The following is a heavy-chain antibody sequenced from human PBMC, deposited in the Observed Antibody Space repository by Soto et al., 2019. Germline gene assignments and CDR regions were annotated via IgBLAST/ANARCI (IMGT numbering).Heavy chain of an antibody. V-gene: IGHV4-34*01. CDR1: GGSFSGYY. D-gene: IGHD3-3*01. CDR2: INHSGST. J-gene: IGHJ3*02. Sequence: SETLSLTCAVYGGSFSGYYWSWIRQPPGKGLEWIGEINHSGSTNYNPSLKSRVTISVDTSKNQFSLKLSSVTAADTAVYYCARSYDFWSGFPVRGALDIWGQGTMVTVSS. CDR3: ARSYDFWSGFPVRGALDI.